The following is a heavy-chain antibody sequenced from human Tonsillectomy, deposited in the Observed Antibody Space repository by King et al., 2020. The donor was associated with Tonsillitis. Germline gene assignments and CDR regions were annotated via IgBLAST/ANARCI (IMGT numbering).Heavy chain of an antibody. CDR3: ARDSGDISTGYYMVRDDY. V-gene: IGHV1-18*04. CDR2: ISAYNGNT. Sequence: VQLVESGAEVKKPGASVKVSCKASGYTFTSYGISWVRQAPGQGLEWMGWISAYNGNTNYAQKLQGRVTMTTDTSTSTAYMELRSLRSDDTAVYYCARDSGDISTGYYMVRDDYWGQGTLVTVSS. D-gene: IGHD3-9*01. J-gene: IGHJ4*02. CDR1: GYTFTSYG.